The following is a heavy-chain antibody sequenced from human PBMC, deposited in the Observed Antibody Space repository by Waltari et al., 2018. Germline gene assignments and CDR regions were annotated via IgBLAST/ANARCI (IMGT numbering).Heavy chain of an antibody. CDR2: INWNSDSV. Sequence: EVQLVESGGGLVQPGRSLRLSCAASGFTFDDYAMHWFRQAPGKGLEWVAGINWNSDSVAYGDSVKGRFTISRDNARNSLYLQLNSLTTEDTALYYCAKKIDEVYGRDGLVYDGFDMWGQGTMVTVSS. CDR3: AKKIDEVYGRDGLVYDGFDM. J-gene: IGHJ3*02. CDR1: GFTFDDYA. V-gene: IGHV3-9*01. D-gene: IGHD2-8*01.